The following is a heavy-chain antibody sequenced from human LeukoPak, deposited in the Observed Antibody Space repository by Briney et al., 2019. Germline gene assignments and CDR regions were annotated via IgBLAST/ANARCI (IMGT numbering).Heavy chain of an antibody. CDR3: ARDRFVYTH. Sequence: GGALRLSCAASGFTFSNYWMTWVRQAPGRGLEWVANIKQDGSEKYYVADVKGRITISRDNAKNSLYLQMNSMRAEDTAVYYCARDRFVYTHWGQGTLVAVSS. CDR1: GFTFSNYW. D-gene: IGHD2-2*02. CDR2: IKQDGSEK. V-gene: IGHV3-7*01. J-gene: IGHJ4*02.